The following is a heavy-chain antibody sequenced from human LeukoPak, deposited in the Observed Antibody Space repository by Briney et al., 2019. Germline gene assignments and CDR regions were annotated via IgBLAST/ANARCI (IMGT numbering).Heavy chain of an antibody. CDR2: INHSAST. V-gene: IGHV4-34*01. CDR1: GGSFSGYY. Sequence: PSEPLSLTCAVYGGSFSGYYWSWIRQPPGKGREWFGEINHSASTNYNPSLKRRVTISVDTSKTQFSLKLSSVTAADTAVYHCAGNEVYCSSTSCYNGALDYWGQGTLVTVSS. CDR3: AGNEVYCSSTSCYNGALDY. D-gene: IGHD2-2*02. J-gene: IGHJ4*02.